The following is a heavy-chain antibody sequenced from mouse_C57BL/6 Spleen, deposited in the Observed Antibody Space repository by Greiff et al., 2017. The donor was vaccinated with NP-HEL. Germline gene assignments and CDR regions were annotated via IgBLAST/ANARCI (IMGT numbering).Heavy chain of an antibody. CDR1: GYTFTSYW. CDR2: IHPNSGST. Sequence: QVQLQQPGAELVKPGASVKLSCKASGYTFTSYWMHWVKQRPGQGLEWIGMIHPNSGSTNYNEKFKSKATLTVDKSSSTAYMQLSSLTSEDSAVDYCARSYYDYLSGFAYWGQGTLVTVSA. V-gene: IGHV1-64*01. D-gene: IGHD2-4*01. J-gene: IGHJ3*01. CDR3: ARSYYDYLSGFAY.